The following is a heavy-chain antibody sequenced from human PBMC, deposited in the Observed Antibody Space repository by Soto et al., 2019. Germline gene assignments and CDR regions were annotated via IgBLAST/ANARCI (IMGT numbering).Heavy chain of an antibody. D-gene: IGHD2-2*02. CDR2: ISYDGSNK. J-gene: IGHJ5*02. CDR1: GFTFSSYG. V-gene: IGHV3-30*18. Sequence: ESGGGVVQPGRSLRLSCAASGFTFSSYGMHWVRQAPGKGLEWVAVISYDGSNKYYADSVKGRFTISRDNSKNTLYLQMNSLRAEDTAVYYCAKDLCSSTSCYIWFDPWGQGTLVTVSS. CDR3: AKDLCSSTSCYIWFDP.